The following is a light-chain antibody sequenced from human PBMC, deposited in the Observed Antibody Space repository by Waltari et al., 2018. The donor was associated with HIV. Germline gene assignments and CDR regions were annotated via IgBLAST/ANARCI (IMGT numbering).Light chain of an antibody. CDR2: EVT. Sequence: QSALTQPPSASGSPGQPVTIACTGTSSDVGGYNYVSWYQQYPGKAPKLMIYEVTKRPAGVPDRFSGSNSGNTASLTVSGLQAEDEADYYCSSYAGSNNYVVFGGGTRLTVL. J-gene: IGLJ2*01. CDR3: SSYAGSNNYVV. V-gene: IGLV2-8*01. CDR1: SSDVGGYNY.